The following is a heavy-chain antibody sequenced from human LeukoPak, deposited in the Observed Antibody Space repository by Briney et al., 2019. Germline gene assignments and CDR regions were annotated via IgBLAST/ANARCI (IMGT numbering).Heavy chain of an antibody. D-gene: IGHD3-3*01. CDR1: GFTFSSSW. CDR2: INSDGSST. Sequence: GGSLRLSCAASGFTFSSSWMHWVRQAPGKGLVWVSHINSDGSSTAYADSVKGRSTISRDNAKKTLYLQMNSLSAEDTAVYYCARGFDFWSGYGCYFDYWGQGTLVTVSS. J-gene: IGHJ4*02. V-gene: IGHV3-74*01. CDR3: ARGFDFWSGYGCYFDY.